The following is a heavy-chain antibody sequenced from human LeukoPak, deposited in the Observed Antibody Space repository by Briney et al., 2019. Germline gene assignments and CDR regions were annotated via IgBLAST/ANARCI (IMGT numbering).Heavy chain of an antibody. Sequence: SETLSLTCTVSGGSISSYYWSWIRQPPGKGLEWIGYIYYSGSTNYNPSLKSRVTILVDTSKNQFSLKLSSVTAADTAVYYCASYCSSTSCLRRAFDIWGQGTMVTVSS. J-gene: IGHJ3*02. CDR1: GGSISSYY. CDR2: IYYSGST. D-gene: IGHD2-2*01. CDR3: ASYCSSTSCLRRAFDI. V-gene: IGHV4-59*08.